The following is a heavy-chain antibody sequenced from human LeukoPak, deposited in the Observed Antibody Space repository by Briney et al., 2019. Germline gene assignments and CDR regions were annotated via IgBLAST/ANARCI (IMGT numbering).Heavy chain of an antibody. J-gene: IGHJ6*04. D-gene: IGHD3-10*02. CDR1: GFRFSTYG. CDR3: AELGITMIGGV. V-gene: IGHV3-30*02. Sequence: GGSLRLSCAASGFRFSTYGMHWVRQAPGKGLEWVAFITFDGNSAYYAASLKGRFTISRDNAKNSLYLQMNSLRAEDTAVYYCAELGITMIGGVWGKGTTATISS. CDR2: ITFDGNSA.